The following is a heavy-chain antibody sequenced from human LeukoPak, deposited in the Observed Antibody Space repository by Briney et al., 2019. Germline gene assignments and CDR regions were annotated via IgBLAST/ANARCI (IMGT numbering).Heavy chain of an antibody. D-gene: IGHD4-17*01. J-gene: IGHJ4*02. V-gene: IGHV3-30*18. CDR3: SKPLPTVTTPDY. CDR2: ISYDGSNK. Sequence: PGGSLRLSCAASGFTFSSYGMHWVRQAPGKGLEWVAVISYDGSNKYYADSVKGRFTISRDNSKNTLYLQMNSLRAEDTAVYYCSKPLPTVTTPDYWGQGTLVTVSS. CDR1: GFTFSSYG.